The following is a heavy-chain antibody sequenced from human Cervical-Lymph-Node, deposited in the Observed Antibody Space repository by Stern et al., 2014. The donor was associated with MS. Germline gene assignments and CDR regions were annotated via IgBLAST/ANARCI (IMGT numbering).Heavy chain of an antibody. Sequence: VQLLESGAEVKKPGASVKVSCKTSGYTFTDYYLHWVRQAPGQGLQWMGMINPTTGGSNHAQKFQGRVTLTRDTSTTTVYMELRGLTPEDTATYYCAKIRPYSSGPHYFDYWGQGTLVTVS. D-gene: IGHD6-19*01. V-gene: IGHV1-46*01. J-gene: IGHJ4*02. CDR3: AKIRPYSSGPHYFDY. CDR2: INPTTGGS. CDR1: GYTFTDYY.